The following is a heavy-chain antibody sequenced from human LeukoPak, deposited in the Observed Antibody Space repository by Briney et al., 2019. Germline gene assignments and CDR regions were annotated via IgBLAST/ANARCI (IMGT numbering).Heavy chain of an antibody. V-gene: IGHV4-4*07. CDR3: AKWNIENLVRWFDP. D-gene: IGHD2/OR15-2a*01. CDR2: IHGSGST. CDR1: GDSISSFF. Sequence: TSETLSLTCTVSGDSISSFFWSWIRQPAGKGLEWIGRIHGSGSTNYNPSLRSRVTMSVDTSKNQFSLKLNSVTAADTAVYYCAKWNIENLVRWFDPWGQGTLVTVSS. J-gene: IGHJ5*02.